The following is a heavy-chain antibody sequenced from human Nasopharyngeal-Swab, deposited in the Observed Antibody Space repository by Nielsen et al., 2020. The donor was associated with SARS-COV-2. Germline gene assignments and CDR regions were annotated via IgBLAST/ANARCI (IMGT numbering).Heavy chain of an antibody. Sequence: GASLPISCAASGFTFSSYTMNWVRQAPGKGLEWVSSISSSSSYIYYAESVKGRFTISRDNAKNSLYLQMNSPRAEDTAVYYCARGSYYYDSSGYYDYWGQGTLVTVSS. V-gene: IGHV3-21*01. J-gene: IGHJ4*02. D-gene: IGHD3-22*01. CDR2: ISSSSSYI. CDR1: GFTFSSYT. CDR3: ARGSYYYDSSGYYDY.